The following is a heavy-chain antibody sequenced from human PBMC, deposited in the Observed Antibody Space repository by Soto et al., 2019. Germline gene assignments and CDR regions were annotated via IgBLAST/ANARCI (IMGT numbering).Heavy chain of an antibody. J-gene: IGHJ4*02. D-gene: IGHD1-26*01. CDR1: GFIFSSYS. CDR3: ARAYSGSRGVDGY. Sequence: GGSLRLSCAASGFIFSSYSMNWVRQAPGKGLEWLSYISGSSTTVYNADSVKGRFTISRDNAKNSLYLQMNSLRDEDTAVYYCARAYSGSRGVDGYWGQGTLGTVSS. V-gene: IGHV3-48*02. CDR2: ISGSSTTV.